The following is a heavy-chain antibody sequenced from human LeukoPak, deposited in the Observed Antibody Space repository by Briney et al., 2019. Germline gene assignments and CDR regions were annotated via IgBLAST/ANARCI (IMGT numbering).Heavy chain of an antibody. CDR1: GFSFNNYA. CDR3: AKAHDMYGDYTDHYYYGMDV. CDR2: IIGSSGST. D-gene: IGHD4-17*01. Sequence: GGSLRLSCVASGFSFNNYAMNWVRQAPGKGLEWVSLIIGSSGSTFYADSVKGRFTISRDKSKNTLYLQMNSLRAEDTAVYYCAKAHDMYGDYTDHYYYGMDVWGQGTTVTVSS. V-gene: IGHV3-23*01. J-gene: IGHJ6*02.